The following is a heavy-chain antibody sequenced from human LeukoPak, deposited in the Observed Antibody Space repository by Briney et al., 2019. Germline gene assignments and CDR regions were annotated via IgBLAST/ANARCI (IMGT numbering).Heavy chain of an antibody. J-gene: IGHJ4*02. CDR1: GGSISSGGYS. CDR3: ARQDWSVTFGSYYFDY. D-gene: IGHD3/OR15-3a*01. Sequence: PSQTLSLTCAVSGGSISSGGYSWSWIRQPPGKGLEWIGYIYHSGSTYYNPSLKSRVTISVDRSKNQFSLKLSSVTAADTAVYYCARQDWSVTFGSYYFDYGGKGTLVTVSS. CDR2: IYHSGST. V-gene: IGHV4-30-2*01.